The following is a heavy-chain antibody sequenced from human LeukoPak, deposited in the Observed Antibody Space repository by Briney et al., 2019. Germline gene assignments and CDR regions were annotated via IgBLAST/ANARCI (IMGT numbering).Heavy chain of an antibody. Sequence: ASVKVSCKASNYNFNNYGVSCVRQAPGQGLEWVGWISSYNGDTDYAQKFQGRVILTTDTSTSTVYMEVRSLRSDDTAVYYCARDDRYNWNDGAEKISFHDAFDIWGQGTMVTVSS. CDR3: ARDDRYNWNDGAEKISFHDAFDI. V-gene: IGHV1-18*01. D-gene: IGHD1-20*01. CDR1: NYNFNNYG. J-gene: IGHJ3*02. CDR2: ISSYNGDT.